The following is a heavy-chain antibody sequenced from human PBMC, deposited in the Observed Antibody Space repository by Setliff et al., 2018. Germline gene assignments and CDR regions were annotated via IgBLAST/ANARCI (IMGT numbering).Heavy chain of an antibody. CDR3: VRNPLGPEASTPGGY. CDR2: FDPERDNT. D-gene: IGHD3-16*01. CDR1: GYTLTELS. J-gene: IGHJ4*02. Sequence: ASVKVSCKVSGYTLTELSRHWVRQAPGKGLEWMGGFDPERDNTGYAQKFQGRVTMTGHASINTAYMELTSLTSEDTAVYYCVRNPLGPEASTPGGYWGQGTLVTVSS. V-gene: IGHV1-24*01.